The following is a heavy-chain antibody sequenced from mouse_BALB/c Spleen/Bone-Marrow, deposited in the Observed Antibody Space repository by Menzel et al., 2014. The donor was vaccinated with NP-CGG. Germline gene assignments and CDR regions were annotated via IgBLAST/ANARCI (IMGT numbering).Heavy chain of an antibody. CDR1: GYTFTSYY. V-gene: IGHV1S81*02. J-gene: IGHJ3*01. D-gene: IGHD2-10*01. CDR3: TRPYCGTGGYAY. CDR2: INPSNGGT. Sequence: VQRVESGAELVKPGASVKLSCKASGYTFTSYYMYWVKQRPGQGLEWMGEINPSNGGTNFNEKFKSKATLTVDKSSSTAYMQLSRLTLEDSAIYYCTRPYCGTGGYAYWGQRPQVNVPA.